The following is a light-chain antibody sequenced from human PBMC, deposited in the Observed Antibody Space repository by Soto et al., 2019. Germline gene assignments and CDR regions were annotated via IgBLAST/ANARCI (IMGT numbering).Light chain of an antibody. V-gene: IGKV1-9*01. J-gene: IGKJ2*01. CDR2: AAS. CDR1: QGISSF. Sequence: DIQLTQSPSFLSAAVGDRVTLTCRASQGISSFLAWYQQKPGKAPKLLISAASTLQSGVPSRLSGSGSGTEFTLTIISLQTEDFATYYCQQLNTHPYTFGQGTKLEIK. CDR3: QQLNTHPYT.